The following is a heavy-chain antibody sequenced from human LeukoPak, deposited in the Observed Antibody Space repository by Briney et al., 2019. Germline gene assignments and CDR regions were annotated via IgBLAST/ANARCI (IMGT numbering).Heavy chain of an antibody. Sequence: PGGSLRLSCAASGFTFSSYGMYWVRQAPGKGLEWVAVISFGGSNKYYADSVRGRFTVSRDNSKDTLYLQMNSLRAEDMAVYYCAKDEIGAVAGLLDYWGQGILVTVSS. CDR3: AKDEIGAVAGLLDY. J-gene: IGHJ4*02. CDR2: ISFGGSNK. V-gene: IGHV3-30*18. CDR1: GFTFSSYG. D-gene: IGHD6-19*01.